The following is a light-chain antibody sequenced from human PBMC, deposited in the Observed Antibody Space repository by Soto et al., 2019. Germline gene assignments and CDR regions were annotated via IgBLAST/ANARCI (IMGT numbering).Light chain of an antibody. CDR1: QSVSSG. CDR2: GAS. Sequence: EIVLTQSPGTLSLSPGERATLSCRASQSVSSGFLAWYQQKPGQAPRLLIYGASTRATGIPARFSGSGSGTEFTLTISSLQSEDFAVYYCQQYNNWPPLITFGQGTRLEIK. V-gene: IGKV3-15*01. J-gene: IGKJ5*01. CDR3: QQYNNWPPLIT.